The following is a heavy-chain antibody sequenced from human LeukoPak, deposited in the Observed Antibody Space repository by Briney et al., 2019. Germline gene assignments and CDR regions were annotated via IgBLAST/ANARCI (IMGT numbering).Heavy chain of an antibody. CDR2: FSGSGGGT. CDR1: RFIFSRYA. J-gene: IGHJ5*02. CDR3: AKGCSATCYSWFDP. Sequence: GGSLRLSCAASRFIFSRYAMSWVRQAPGKGLEWVSTFSGSGGGTYFGDSVKGRFTISRDNSKNTLYLQMSSLRAEDTALYYCAKGCSATCYSWFDPWGQGTLVTVSS. V-gene: IGHV3-23*01. D-gene: IGHD2-2*01.